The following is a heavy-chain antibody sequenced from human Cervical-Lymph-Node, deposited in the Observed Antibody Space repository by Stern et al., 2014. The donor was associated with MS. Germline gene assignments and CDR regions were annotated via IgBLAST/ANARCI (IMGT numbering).Heavy chain of an antibody. V-gene: IGHV2-70*04. CDR3: ARMMGSGYRHYFDY. Sequence: QVTLKESGPALVKPTQTLTLTCTFSGFSLVTSGVRVSWIRQPPGKALEWLARIGWNDKTFYNTSLMTRLTLSKDSSKNQVVLTMTNVDPVDTATYYCARMMGSGYRHYFDYWGQGTPVTVS. CDR2: IGWNDKT. J-gene: IGHJ4*02. CDR1: GFSLVTSGVR. D-gene: IGHD3-3*01.